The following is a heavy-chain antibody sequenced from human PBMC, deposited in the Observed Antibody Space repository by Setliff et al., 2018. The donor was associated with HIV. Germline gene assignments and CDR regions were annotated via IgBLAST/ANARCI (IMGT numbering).Heavy chain of an antibody. J-gene: IGHJ4*02. D-gene: IGHD6-6*01. CDR3: ASLGGLLYTSSSLRGVDY. CDR2: INSDGSST. V-gene: IGHV3-74*01. CDR1: GFTFSSYW. Sequence: PGGSLRLSCAASGFTFSSYWMHWVRQAPGKGLVWVSLINSDGSSTSYGDSVKGRFTIPRDNAKNTLYLQMNSLRAEDTAVYYCASLGGLLYTSSSLRGVDYWGQGTLVTVSS.